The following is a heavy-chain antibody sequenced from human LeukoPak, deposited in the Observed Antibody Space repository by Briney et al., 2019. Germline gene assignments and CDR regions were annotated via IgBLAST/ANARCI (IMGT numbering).Heavy chain of an antibody. CDR2: INHSGST. V-gene: IGHV4-34*01. Sequence: SETLSLTCAVYGGSLSGYYWSWIRQPPGKGLEWIGEINHSGSTNYNPSLMGRVTISVDTSKNQFSLKLSSVTAADTAVYYCARDQGRRGTGSGSSRFHPFDYWGQGTLVTVSS. CDR3: ARDQGRRGTGSGSSRFHPFDY. D-gene: IGHD3-10*01. CDR1: GGSLSGYY. J-gene: IGHJ4*02.